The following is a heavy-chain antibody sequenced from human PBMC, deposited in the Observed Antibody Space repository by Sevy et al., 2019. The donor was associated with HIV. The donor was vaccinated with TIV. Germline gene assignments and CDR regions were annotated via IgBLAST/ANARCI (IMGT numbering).Heavy chain of an antibody. D-gene: IGHD4-17*01. Sequence: SETLSLTCTVSGGSISSGSYYWSWIRQPAGKGLEWIGRIYTSGSTNYNPSLKGRVTISVDTSKDQFSLTLSSVTAADTAVYYCARVIPDYGGNSGASYYYYYYMDVWGKGTTVTVSS. CDR1: GGSISSGSYY. CDR3: ARVIPDYGGNSGASYYYYYYMDV. CDR2: IYTSGST. J-gene: IGHJ6*03. V-gene: IGHV4-61*02.